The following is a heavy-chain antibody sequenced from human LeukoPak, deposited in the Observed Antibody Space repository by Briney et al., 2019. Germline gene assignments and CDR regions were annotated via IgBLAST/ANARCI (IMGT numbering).Heavy chain of an antibody. J-gene: IGHJ4*02. V-gene: IGHV4-39*01. D-gene: IGHD3-9*01. CDR2: IYYSGST. Sequence: SETLSLTCTVSGGSISSSSYYWGWIRQPPGKGLEWIGSIYYSGSTYYNPSLKSRVTISVDTSKNQFSLKLSSVTAADTAVYYCARTDPGEPYYDILTGYYFDYWGLGTLVTVSS. CDR3: ARTDPGEPYYDILTGYYFDY. CDR1: GGSISSSSYY.